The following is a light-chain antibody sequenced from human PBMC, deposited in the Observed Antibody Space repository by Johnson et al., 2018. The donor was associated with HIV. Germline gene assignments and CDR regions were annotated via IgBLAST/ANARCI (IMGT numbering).Light chain of an antibody. CDR2: DNN. CDR3: GTWDSGLGAVYC. J-gene: IGLJ1*01. Sequence: QSVLTQPPSVSAAPGQTVTISCSGSSSNIGNNYVSWYKQLPGTVPKLLIYDNNKRPSGIPDRFSGSKSGTSATLGITGLQTGDEADYYCGTWDSGLGAVYCFGLGTKVTVL. CDR1: SSNIGNNY. V-gene: IGLV1-51*01.